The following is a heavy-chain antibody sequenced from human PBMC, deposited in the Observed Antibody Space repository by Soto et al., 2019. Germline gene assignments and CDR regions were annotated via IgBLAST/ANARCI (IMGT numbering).Heavy chain of an antibody. CDR3: ARGDCVGGTCYSLAGSFYYDMDV. D-gene: IGHD2-15*01. CDR1: GFTFSNYW. Sequence: EVQLVESGGGLVQPGGSLRLSCAASGFTFSNYWMYWVRQAPGKGLEWVSRINSDGSVSSYADSVKGRLTISRDNVKNTLYLQMDSLRAEETAVYYCARGDCVGGTCYSLAGSFYYDMDVWGKGTRVTVFS. V-gene: IGHV3-74*02. CDR2: INSDGSVS. J-gene: IGHJ6*03.